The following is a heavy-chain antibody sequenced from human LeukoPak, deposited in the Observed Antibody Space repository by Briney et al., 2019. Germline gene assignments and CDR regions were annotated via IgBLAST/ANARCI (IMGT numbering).Heavy chain of an antibody. CDR3: ATSGYSSSWYFG. CDR2: ISGSGGST. V-gene: IGHV3-23*01. D-gene: IGHD6-13*01. CDR1: GFTFSSYA. J-gene: IGHJ4*02. Sequence: GGSLRLSCAASGFTFSSYAMSWVRQAPGKGLEWVSAISGSGGSTYYADSVKGRFTISRDNSKSTLSLQMNSLRAEDTAVYYCATSGYSSSWYFGWGQGTLVTVSS.